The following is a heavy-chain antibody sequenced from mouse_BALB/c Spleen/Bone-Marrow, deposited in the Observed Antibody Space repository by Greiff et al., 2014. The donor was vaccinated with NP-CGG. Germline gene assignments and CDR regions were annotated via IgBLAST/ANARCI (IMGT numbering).Heavy chain of an antibody. Sequence: VQLKESGPELVKSGTSVKISCKASGYTFTDYNMHCVKQSHGKSLEWIGCIYPFNGGTDYNQKFKSKATMTVDKSSSTEYMELRNLTSEDSAVYYCARSSYFDYWGQGTTLTVSS. CDR2: IYPFNGGT. V-gene: IGHV1S29*02. CDR1: GYTFTDYN. J-gene: IGHJ2*01. D-gene: IGHD1-1*01. CDR3: ARSSYFDY.